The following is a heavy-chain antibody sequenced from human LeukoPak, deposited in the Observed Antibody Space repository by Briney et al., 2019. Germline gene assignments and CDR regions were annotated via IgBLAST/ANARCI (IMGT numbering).Heavy chain of an antibody. D-gene: IGHD5-18*01. CDR3: ARDRGYTYGHPLDY. Sequence: PGGSLRLSCAASGFTFSSYTMHWVRQAPGMGLEWVTLILSDGSNKYYADSVKGRFTISRDNSNNTLYLHMSSLRAEDTAVYYCARDRGYTYGHPLDYWGQGTLVSVSS. V-gene: IGHV3-33*08. CDR1: GFTFSSYT. J-gene: IGHJ4*02. CDR2: ILSDGSNK.